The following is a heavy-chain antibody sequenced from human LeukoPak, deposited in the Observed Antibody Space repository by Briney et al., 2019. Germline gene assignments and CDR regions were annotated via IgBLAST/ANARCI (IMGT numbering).Heavy chain of an antibody. V-gene: IGHV4-34*01. Sequence: SETLSLTCAVYGGSFSGYYWSWIRQPPGKRLEWIGGIYHRGSTNYSPSLKSRVTISVDTSKNQFSLKLSSVTAADTAVYYCARGGPFMMGDVWGQGTLVNVSS. J-gene: IGHJ4*02. CDR2: IYHRGST. CDR3: ARGGPFMMGDV. CDR1: GGSFSGYY. D-gene: IGHD3-16*01.